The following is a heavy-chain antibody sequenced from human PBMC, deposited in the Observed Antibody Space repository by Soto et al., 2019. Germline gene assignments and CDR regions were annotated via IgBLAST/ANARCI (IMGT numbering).Heavy chain of an antibody. CDR3: ARDRTNGLYSNDAFDI. J-gene: IGHJ3*02. CDR1: GFTFNIYT. CDR2: ISSGSTYI. V-gene: IGHV3-21*06. Sequence: LSCAASGFTFNIYTMNWVRQAPGKGLEWVSSISSGSTYISYADSVEGRFIISRDNAKNSLYLQMISLGVEDTAVYYCARDRTNGLYSNDAFDIWGQGTMVTVSS. D-gene: IGHD4-4*01.